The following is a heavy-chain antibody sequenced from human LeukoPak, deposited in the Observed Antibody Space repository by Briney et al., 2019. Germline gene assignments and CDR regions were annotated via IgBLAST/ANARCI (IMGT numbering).Heavy chain of an antibody. CDR3: ATTPGGDTTGYYPWYFDL. CDR2: IRSGSIHI. D-gene: IGHD3-22*01. V-gene: IGHV3-21*01. CDR1: VLTFSSYA. J-gene: IGHJ2*01. Sequence: PGGSLRLACAASVLTFSSYAMCWVRQAPEKGLEWVSCIRSGSIHIYYADSVQGRFTISKDNAKSSLYLQMNGLRAEDTAIYYCATTPGGDTTGYYPWYFDLWGRGTLVTVSS.